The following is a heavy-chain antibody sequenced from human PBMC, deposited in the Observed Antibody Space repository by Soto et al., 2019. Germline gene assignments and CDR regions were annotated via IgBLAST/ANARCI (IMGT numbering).Heavy chain of an antibody. Sequence: QVQLVQSGAEVKKPGSSVKVSCKASGGTFSRDAISWVRQAPGQGLEWMGGIIPMFGTAKYAQKFQGRLTITADESTSTAYMELRSLSSEDTAVYYCARGVVVVAASQLGWFDPWGQGTLVTVSS. D-gene: IGHD2-15*01. CDR1: GGTFSRDA. CDR3: ARGVVVVAASQLGWFDP. CDR2: IIPMFGTA. V-gene: IGHV1-69*01. J-gene: IGHJ5*02.